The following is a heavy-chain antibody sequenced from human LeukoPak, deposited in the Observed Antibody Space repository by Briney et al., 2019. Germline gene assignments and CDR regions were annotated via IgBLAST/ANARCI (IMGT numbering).Heavy chain of an antibody. CDR3: ARSNQADDY. J-gene: IGHJ4*02. CDR2: IIPVGSSI. CDR1: GFTFSSYW. V-gene: IGHV3-74*01. Sequence: GGSLRLSCAASGFTFSSYWMHWVRQVPGKGLVWVARIIPVGSSITYADSVKGRFTISRDNAKNTLYLQMDSLRAEDTGVYYCARSNQADDYWGQGTLVTVSS. D-gene: IGHD1-14*01.